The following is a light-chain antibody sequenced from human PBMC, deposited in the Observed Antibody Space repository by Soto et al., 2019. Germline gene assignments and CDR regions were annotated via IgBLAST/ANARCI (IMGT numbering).Light chain of an antibody. CDR2: EVT. CDR1: SGDIGSYNR. V-gene: IGLV2-14*01. CDR3: SSYTNINTRACV. J-gene: IGLJ1*01. Sequence: QSVLSQPASVSGSPGQSITISCTGTSGDIGSYNRVSWYQQYPGKAPKLIIYEVTDRPSGVSNRFSGSKSGNTASLTISGLQAEDEAEYYCSSYTNINTRACVFGTGTKV.